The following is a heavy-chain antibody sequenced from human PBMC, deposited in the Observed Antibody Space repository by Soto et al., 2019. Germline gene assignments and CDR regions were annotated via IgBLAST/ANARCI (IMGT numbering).Heavy chain of an antibody. D-gene: IGHD3-3*01. CDR2: ISAYDGKT. V-gene: IGHV1-18*01. Sequence: ASVKVSSKTSAYTFNTNGLNWVRQAPGQGLELMGWISAYDGKTTYAEKFQGRVTLTTDTSTSTAYMELRSLRSDDTAIYYCARDPHEFWTSYWFDPWGQGTPVTVSS. J-gene: IGHJ5*02. CDR3: ARDPHEFWTSYWFDP. CDR1: AYTFNTNG.